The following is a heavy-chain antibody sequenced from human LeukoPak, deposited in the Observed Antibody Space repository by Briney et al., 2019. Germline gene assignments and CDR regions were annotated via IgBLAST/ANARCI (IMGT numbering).Heavy chain of an antibody. CDR2: IIPVFGTA. CDR3: ARVYNYYDTSGYYLGNYFDH. V-gene: IGHV1-69*05. J-gene: IGHJ4*02. D-gene: IGHD3-22*01. CDR1: GGTFSSYA. Sequence: SVKVSCKASGGTFSSYAISWVRQAPGQGLEWMGRIIPVFGTANYAQKFQGRVTITTDESTSTAYMELSSLRSEDTAVYYCARVYNYYDTSGYYLGNYFDHWGRGTLVTVSS.